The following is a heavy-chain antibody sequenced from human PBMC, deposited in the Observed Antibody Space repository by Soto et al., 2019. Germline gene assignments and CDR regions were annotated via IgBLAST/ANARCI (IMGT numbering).Heavy chain of an antibody. Sequence: QVQLVESGGGVVQPGRSLRLSCAASGFTFSTYGMHWVRQAPGKGLEWVAVIPYDGSNKYYADSVKGRFTISRDNSKNTLFLQMISLRAEDTAVYYCAKELGEYCTGGSCYYFDYWGQGTLVTVSS. CDR1: GFTFSTYG. D-gene: IGHD2-15*01. V-gene: IGHV3-30*18. CDR2: IPYDGSNK. J-gene: IGHJ4*02. CDR3: AKELGEYCTGGSCYYFDY.